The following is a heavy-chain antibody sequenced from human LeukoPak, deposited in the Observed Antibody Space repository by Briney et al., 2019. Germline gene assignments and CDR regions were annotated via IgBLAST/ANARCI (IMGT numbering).Heavy chain of an antibody. CDR3: ARDYGDIPPDWYYDL. Sequence: PSETLSLTCTASGGSISSSSYYWGWIRQPPGKGLEWIGSIYYSGSTYYNPSLKSRVTISVDTSKNQFSLKLSSVTAADTAVYYCARDYGDIPPDWYYDLWGRGTLVTVSS. CDR1: GGSISSSSYY. J-gene: IGHJ2*01. D-gene: IGHD4-17*01. CDR2: IYYSGST. V-gene: IGHV4-39*01.